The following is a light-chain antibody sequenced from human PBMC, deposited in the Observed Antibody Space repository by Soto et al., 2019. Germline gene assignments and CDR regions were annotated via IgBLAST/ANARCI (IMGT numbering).Light chain of an antibody. V-gene: IGLV2-14*01. J-gene: IGLJ1*01. Sequence: QPVLTQPASVTGSHGQSLTISCTGTSSDVGGYNYVSWYQQHPGKAPKLMIYDVSNRPSGVSNRFSGSKSGNTASLTISGLQAEDEADYYCSSYTSSSTFYVFGTGTKVTVL. CDR2: DVS. CDR3: SSYTSSSTFYV. CDR1: SSDVGGYNY.